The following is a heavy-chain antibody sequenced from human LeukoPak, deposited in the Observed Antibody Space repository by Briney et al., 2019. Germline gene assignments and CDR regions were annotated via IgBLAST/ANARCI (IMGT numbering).Heavy chain of an antibody. V-gene: IGHV3-21*01. CDR2: ISSTGSYI. J-gene: IGHJ4*02. CDR1: GFTFSSYS. CDR3: ASGGIAESRFDY. Sequence: PGGSLRLSCAASGFTFSSYSMNWVRQAPGKGLEWVSSISSTGSYIYYADSVKGRFTISRDNAKNSLYLQMNSLRAEDTAVYYCASGGIAESRFDYWGQGTLVTVSS. D-gene: IGHD6-13*01.